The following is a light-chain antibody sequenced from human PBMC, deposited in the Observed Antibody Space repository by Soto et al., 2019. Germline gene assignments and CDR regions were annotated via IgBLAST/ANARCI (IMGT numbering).Light chain of an antibody. J-gene: IGKJ1*01. Sequence: DIPMTQSPSSLSASVGDRVTITCRASQSIDTYLNWYQQRPGKAPKVLIYATYNLHSGVPSRFSGSGSGTDFTLTISSLQREDFATYYSHQPYSTPRTFGQGTKVDI. V-gene: IGKV1-39*01. CDR3: HQPYSTPRT. CDR1: QSIDTY. CDR2: ATY.